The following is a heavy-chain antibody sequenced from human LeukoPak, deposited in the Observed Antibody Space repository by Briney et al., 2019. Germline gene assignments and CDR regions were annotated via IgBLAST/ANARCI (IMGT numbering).Heavy chain of an antibody. J-gene: IGHJ5*02. CDR1: GYTFTSYA. Sequence: ASVKVSCKASGYTFTSYAMHWVRQAPGQRLEWTGWINAGNGNTKYSQKFQGRVTITRDTSASTAYMELSSLRSEDTAVYYCARNRYCSGGSCYVWFDPWGQGTLVTVSS. V-gene: IGHV1-3*01. D-gene: IGHD2-15*01. CDR2: INAGNGNT. CDR3: ARNRYCSGGSCYVWFDP.